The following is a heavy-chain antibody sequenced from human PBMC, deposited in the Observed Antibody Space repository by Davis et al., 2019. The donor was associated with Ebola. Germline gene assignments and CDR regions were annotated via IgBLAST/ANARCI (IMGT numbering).Heavy chain of an antibody. J-gene: IGHJ4*02. CDR3: ARDPFISPRGYYYGSGSYFDY. V-gene: IGHV1-3*01. Sequence: ASVKVSCKASGYTFTSYAMHWVRQAPGQRLEWMGWINAGNGNTKYSQKFQGRVTITRDTSASTAYMELSSLRSEDTAVYYCARDPFISPRGYYYGSGSYFDYWGQGTLVTVSS. CDR2: INAGNGNT. CDR1: GYTFTSYA. D-gene: IGHD3-10*01.